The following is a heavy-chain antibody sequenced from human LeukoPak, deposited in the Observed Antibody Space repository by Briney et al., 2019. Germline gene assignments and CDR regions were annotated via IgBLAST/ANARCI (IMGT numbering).Heavy chain of an antibody. CDR2: MYPNSGNT. D-gene: IGHD2-2*01. Sequence: ASVKVSCKASGYTFTSYDINWVRQATGQGLEWMGWMYPNSGNTGYAQKFQGRVTITRNTSISTAYMELSSLRSEDTAVYYCARGGPAAKNAFDIWGQGTMVTVSS. J-gene: IGHJ3*02. V-gene: IGHV1-8*03. CDR1: GYTFTSYD. CDR3: ARGGPAAKNAFDI.